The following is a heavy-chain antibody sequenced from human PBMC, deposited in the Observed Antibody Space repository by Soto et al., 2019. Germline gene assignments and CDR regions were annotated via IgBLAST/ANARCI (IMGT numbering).Heavy chain of an antibody. Sequence: QVQLVQSGAEVKKPGSSVKVSCKASGGTFSSYTISWVRQAPGQGLEWMGRIIPILGIANYAQKFQGRVTITADKSTSTAYMELSSLRSEDTAVYSCARSPQNYYYYYGMDVWGQGTTVTVSS. J-gene: IGHJ6*02. CDR2: IIPILGIA. CDR3: ARSPQNYYYYYGMDV. CDR1: GGTFSSYT. V-gene: IGHV1-69*02.